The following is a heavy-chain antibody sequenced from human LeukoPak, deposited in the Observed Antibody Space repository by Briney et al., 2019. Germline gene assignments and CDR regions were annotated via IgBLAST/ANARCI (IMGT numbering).Heavy chain of an antibody. V-gene: IGHV3-53*01. Sequence: PGGSLRLSCAASGFTVSSNYMSWVRQAPGKGLEWVSVIYSGGSTYYADSVKGRFAISRDNSKNTLYLQMNSLRAEDTAVYYCARDEHYSNYESDNFDYWGQGTLVTVSS. D-gene: IGHD4-11*01. CDR3: ARDEHYSNYESDNFDY. J-gene: IGHJ4*02. CDR2: IYSGGST. CDR1: GFTVSSNY.